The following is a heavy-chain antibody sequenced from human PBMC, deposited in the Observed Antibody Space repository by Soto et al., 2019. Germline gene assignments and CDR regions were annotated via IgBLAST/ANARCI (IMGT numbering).Heavy chain of an antibody. J-gene: IGHJ6*02. CDR3: ARDYYYGSASYYTAPNTRGYYYGMDV. Sequence: GGSLRLSCAASGFTFSSYSMNWVRQAPGKGLEWVSSISSSSSYIYYADSVKGRFTISRDNVKNSLYLQMNSLRAEDTAVYYYARDYYYGSASYYTAPNTRGYYYGMDVWGQGTTVTVSS. D-gene: IGHD3-10*01. CDR2: ISSSSSYI. V-gene: IGHV3-21*01. CDR1: GFTFSSYS.